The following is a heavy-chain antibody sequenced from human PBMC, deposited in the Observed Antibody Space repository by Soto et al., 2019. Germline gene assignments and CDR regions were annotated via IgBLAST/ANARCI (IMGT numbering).Heavy chain of an antibody. J-gene: IGHJ4*02. V-gene: IGHV3-23*01. CDR3: AKFFGQLPSGSSDY. Sequence: GGSLRLSCAASGFTFSSYAMSWVRQAPRKGLEWVSAISGSGGSTYYADSVKGRFTISRDNSKNTLYLQMNSLRAEDTAVYYCAKFFGQLPSGSSDYWGQGTLVTISS. D-gene: IGHD2-2*01. CDR2: ISGSGGST. CDR1: GFTFSSYA.